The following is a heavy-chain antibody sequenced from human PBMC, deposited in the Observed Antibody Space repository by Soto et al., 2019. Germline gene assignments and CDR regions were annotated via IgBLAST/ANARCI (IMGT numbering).Heavy chain of an antibody. CDR2: IYHSGST. D-gene: IGHD2-2*01. CDR1: GGSISSSNW. CDR3: ARYHRRVLSMGLPARQTFGNDYYYYGMDV. J-gene: IGHJ6*02. Sequence: SETLSLTCAVSGGSISSSNWWSWVRQPPGKGLEWIGEIYHSGSTNYNPSLKSRVTISVDKSKNQFSLKLSSVTAADTAVYYCARYHRRVLSMGLPARQTFGNDYYYYGMDVWGQGTTVTVSS. V-gene: IGHV4-4*02.